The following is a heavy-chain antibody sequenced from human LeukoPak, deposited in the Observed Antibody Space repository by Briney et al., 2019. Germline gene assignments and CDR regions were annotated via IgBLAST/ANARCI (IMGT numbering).Heavy chain of an antibody. Sequence: GGSLRLSCAASGFTFSGYAMSWVRQAPGQGLEWVSTISGFGGSTYYADSVKGRFTISRDNSKNTLYLQMNSLRAEDTAVYYCAKTSYSSGWPLDYWGQGTLATVSS. CDR2: ISGFGGST. D-gene: IGHD6-19*01. CDR1: GFTFSGYA. CDR3: AKTSYSSGWPLDY. V-gene: IGHV3-23*01. J-gene: IGHJ4*02.